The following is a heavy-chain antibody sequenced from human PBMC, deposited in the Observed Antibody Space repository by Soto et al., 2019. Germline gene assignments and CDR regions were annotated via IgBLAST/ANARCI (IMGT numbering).Heavy chain of an antibody. D-gene: IGHD2-15*01. Sequence: EVQLLESGGGLVQPGGSLRLSCAASGFTFSSNAISWVRQAPGKGLEWVSTSGSGGGTYYADSVKGRFTISRDNSRSTLYLQMDSLRAEDSALYYCAKIVVVVPRISWYFDLWGRGTLVNVSS. CDR2: SGSGGGT. CDR1: GFTFSSNA. J-gene: IGHJ2*01. CDR3: AKIVVVVPRISWYFDL. V-gene: IGHV3-23*01.